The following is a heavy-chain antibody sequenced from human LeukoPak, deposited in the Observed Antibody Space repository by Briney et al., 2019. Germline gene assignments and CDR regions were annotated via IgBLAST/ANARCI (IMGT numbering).Heavy chain of an antibody. CDR3: ARVGGWNYYGSGSYFDY. CDR1: GGSISSYY. D-gene: IGHD3-10*01. CDR2: IYYSGST. J-gene: IGHJ4*02. V-gene: IGHV4-59*01. Sequence: PSETLSLTCTVSGGSISSYYWSWLRQPPGKGLEWIGYIYYSGSTNYNPSLKSRVTISVDTSKNQFSLKLSSVTAADTAVYYCARVGGWNYYGSGSYFDYWGQGTLVTVSS.